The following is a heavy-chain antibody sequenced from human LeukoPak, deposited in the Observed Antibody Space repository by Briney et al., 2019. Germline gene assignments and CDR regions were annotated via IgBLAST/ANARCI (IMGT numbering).Heavy chain of an antibody. CDR2: IIPIFGTA. CDR1: GGAFSSYA. V-gene: IGHV1-69*13. J-gene: IGHJ4*02. D-gene: IGHD3-10*01. Sequence: ASVTVSCKVSGGAFSSYAISWVRQAPGQGLEWMGGIIPIFGTANYAQKFQGRVTITADESTSTAYMELSSLRSEDTAVYYCAVSQYYYGSGSYPFDYWGQGNLVTVSS. CDR3: AVSQYYYGSGSYPFDY.